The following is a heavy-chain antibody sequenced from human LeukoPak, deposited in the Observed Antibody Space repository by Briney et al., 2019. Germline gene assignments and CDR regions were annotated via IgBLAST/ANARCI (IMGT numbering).Heavy chain of an antibody. V-gene: IGHV1-8*01. CDR2: MNPNSGNT. D-gene: IGHD1-26*01. CDR3: ARGSGSIYYCYGMDV. CDR1: GYTFTSYD. Sequence: GASVKVSCKASGYTFTSYDINWVRQATGQGLEWMGWMNPNSGNTGYAQKFQGRVTMTRNTSISTAYMGLSSLRSEDTAVYYCARGSGSIYYCYGMDVWGQGTTVTVSS. J-gene: IGHJ6*02.